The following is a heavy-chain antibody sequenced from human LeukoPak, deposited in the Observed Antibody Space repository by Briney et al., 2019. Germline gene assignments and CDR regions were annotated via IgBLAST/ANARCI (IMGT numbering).Heavy chain of an antibody. V-gene: IGHV3-23*01. Sequence: QPGGSLRLSCAASGFTFSSYAMSWVRQAPGKGLEWVSAISGSGGSTYYADSVKGRFTISRDNSKNTLYLQMNSLRAEDTAVYYCAKETALSSSWYGFFDYWGQGTLVTVSS. CDR1: GFTFSSYA. D-gene: IGHD6-13*01. J-gene: IGHJ4*02. CDR2: ISGSGGST. CDR3: AKETALSSSWYGFFDY.